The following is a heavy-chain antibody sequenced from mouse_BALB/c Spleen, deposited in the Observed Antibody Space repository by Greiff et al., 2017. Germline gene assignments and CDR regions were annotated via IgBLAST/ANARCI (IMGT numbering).Heavy chain of an antibody. Sequence: QVQLQQPGAELVKPGASVKLSCKASGYTFTSYWMHWVKQRPGQGLEWIGEINPSNGRTNYNEKFKSKATLTVDKSSSTAYMQLSSLTSEDSAVYYCARFDLPYWGQGTSVTVSS. CDR2: INPSNGRT. CDR3: ARFDLPY. CDR1: GYTFTSYW. J-gene: IGHJ4*01. V-gene: IGHV1S81*02.